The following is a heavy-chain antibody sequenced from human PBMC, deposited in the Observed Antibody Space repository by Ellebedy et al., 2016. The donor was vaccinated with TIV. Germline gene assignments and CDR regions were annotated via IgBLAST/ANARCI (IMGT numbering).Heavy chain of an antibody. V-gene: IGHV3-23*01. CDR3: ARSPKDHFYHGMDV. CDR2: IIGSGGST. Sequence: GGSLRLSCAASGFTFSDHYMDWVRQAPGKGLEWVPGIIGSGGSTKYIDSVKGRFTISRDNSKNTLFLQMNSLRGEDTAVYYCARSPKDHFYHGMDVWGQGTTVTVSS. J-gene: IGHJ6*02. CDR1: GFTFSDHY.